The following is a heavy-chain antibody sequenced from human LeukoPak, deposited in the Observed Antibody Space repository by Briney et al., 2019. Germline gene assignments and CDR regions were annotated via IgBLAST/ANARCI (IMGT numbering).Heavy chain of an antibody. V-gene: IGHV3-21*01. Sequence: GGSLRLSCAASGFTFSSYSMNWVRQAPGKGLEWVSSISSSSSYIYYADSVKGRFTISRDNAKNSLYPQMNSLRAEDTAVYYCAREGAYCSGGSCYSALDYWGQGTLVTVSS. CDR3: AREGAYCSGGSCYSALDY. J-gene: IGHJ4*02. CDR1: GFTFSSYS. D-gene: IGHD2-15*01. CDR2: ISSSSSYI.